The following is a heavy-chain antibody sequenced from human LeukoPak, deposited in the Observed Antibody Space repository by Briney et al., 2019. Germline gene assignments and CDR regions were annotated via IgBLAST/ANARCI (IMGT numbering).Heavy chain of an antibody. CDR3: AKASWVSSADAVL. Sequence: GGSLRLSCAASGFTFSSYAMSWVRQAPARGLEWVSSLRGGGETFYADSVKGRFTPSRDDSRNTVYLQMSNLRVEDTAVYFCAKASWVSSADAVLWGQGTLVTVSS. CDR2: LRGGGET. V-gene: IGHV3-23*01. D-gene: IGHD3-16*01. J-gene: IGHJ4*02. CDR1: GFTFSSYA.